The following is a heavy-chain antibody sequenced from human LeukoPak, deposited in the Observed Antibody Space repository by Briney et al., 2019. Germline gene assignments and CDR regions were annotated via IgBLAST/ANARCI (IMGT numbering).Heavy chain of an antibody. CDR3: VKWGDYDILTGYYVPDF. CDR2: ITGSGDTT. Sequence: PGASLRLSCAASGFIFRNYAMSWVRQAPGKGLEWVSAITGSGDTTYYADYVKGRFNISRDNSKNALYVEMNTLRAEDTAVYYCVKWGDYDILTGYYVPDFWGQGTLVTVSS. CDR1: GFIFRNYA. V-gene: IGHV3-23*01. J-gene: IGHJ4*02. D-gene: IGHD3-9*01.